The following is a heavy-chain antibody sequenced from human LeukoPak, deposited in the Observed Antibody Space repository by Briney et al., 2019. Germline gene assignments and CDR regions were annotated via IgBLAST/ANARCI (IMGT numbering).Heavy chain of an antibody. CDR2: INPNSGGT. CDR3: AREKGYSYGYSNWFDP. V-gene: IGHV1-2*02. CDR1: GYTFTGYY. Sequence: GAVKVSCKASGYTFTGYYMHWVRQAPGQGLEWMGWINPNSGGTNYAQKFQGRVTMTRDTSISTAYMELSRLRSDDTAVYYCAREKGYSYGYSNWFDPWGQGTLVTVSS. D-gene: IGHD5-18*01. J-gene: IGHJ5*02.